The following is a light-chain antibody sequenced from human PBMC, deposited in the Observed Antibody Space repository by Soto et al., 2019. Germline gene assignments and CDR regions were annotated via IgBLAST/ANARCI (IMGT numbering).Light chain of an antibody. CDR2: DVS. CDR3: SSFTSTDTWV. CDR1: SSDVGGYNY. J-gene: IGLJ3*02. Sequence: QSALTQPASVSGSPGQSITISCTGTSSDVGGYNYVSWYQQHPGKAPKLMIYDVSNRPSGVSNRFSGSKSGNTASLTISGLQAVDEADYYCSSFTSTDTWVFGGGTKLTVL. V-gene: IGLV2-14*03.